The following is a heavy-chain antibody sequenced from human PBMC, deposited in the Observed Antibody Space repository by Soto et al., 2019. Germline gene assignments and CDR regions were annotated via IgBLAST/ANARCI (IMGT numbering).Heavy chain of an antibody. Sequence: ASVKVSCKPSGYAFASHDITWVRQATGQGLEWMGWTNSNSGDPGYAQKFQGRVTMTRDTSIDTAYMELSSLTAEDTAVYYCARVRVSCSVGSCSRETYYVYFWGQGTLVTVSS. CDR1: GYAFASHD. CDR3: ARVRVSCSVGSCSRETYYVYF. CDR2: TNSNSGDP. V-gene: IGHV1-8*01. D-gene: IGHD2-15*01. J-gene: IGHJ4*02.